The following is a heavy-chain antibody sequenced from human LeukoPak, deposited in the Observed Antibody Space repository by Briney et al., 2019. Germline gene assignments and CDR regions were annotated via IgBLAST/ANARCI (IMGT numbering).Heavy chain of an antibody. Sequence: GGSLRLSCAASGFTFRSYGMHWVRQAPGKGLEWVTFIQYDGSNKYYADSVKGRFTVSRDNSKNTLYLQMSSQRAEDTAVYYCAEDYGGNLGQGTLVTVSS. CDR3: AEDYGGN. CDR1: GFTFRSYG. D-gene: IGHD4-23*01. J-gene: IGHJ4*02. V-gene: IGHV3-30*02. CDR2: IQYDGSNK.